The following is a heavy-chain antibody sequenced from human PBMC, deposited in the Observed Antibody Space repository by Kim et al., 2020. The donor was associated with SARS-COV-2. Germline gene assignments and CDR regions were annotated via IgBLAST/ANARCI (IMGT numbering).Heavy chain of an antibody. V-gene: IGHV4-38-2*02. D-gene: IGHD3-3*01. CDR2: IYHSGST. J-gene: IGHJ3*02. Sequence: SETLSLTCTVSGYSISSGYYWGWIRQPPGKGLEWIGSIYHSGSTYYNPSLKSRVTISVDTSKNQFSLKLSSVTAADTAVYYCAREGWSGYYFAFDIWGQGTMVTVSS. CDR1: GYSISSGYY. CDR3: AREGWSGYYFAFDI.